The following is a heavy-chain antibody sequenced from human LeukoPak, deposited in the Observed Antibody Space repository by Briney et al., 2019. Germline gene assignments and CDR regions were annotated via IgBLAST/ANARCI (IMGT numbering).Heavy chain of an antibody. D-gene: IGHD3-10*02. J-gene: IGHJ6*04. Sequence: GGSLRLSCAASGFTVSTNYMSWVRQAPGKGLEWVSVIYTGGSTYYADSVKGRFTISRDNAKNSLYLQMNSLRAEDTAVYYCAELGITMIGGVWGKGTTVTISS. CDR2: IYTGGST. V-gene: IGHV3-66*01. CDR1: GFTVSTNY. CDR3: AELGITMIGGV.